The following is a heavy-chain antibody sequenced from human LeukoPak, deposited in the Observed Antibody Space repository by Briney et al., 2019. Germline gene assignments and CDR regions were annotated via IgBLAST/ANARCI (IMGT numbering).Heavy chain of an antibody. Sequence: ASVKVTCKACGYTFIAYYMHWVRLAPGQGLEWVGWIDPNSGGTAYAQKFQGRVTMTRDTPVTTAYMELGSLRSDDTAVYYCARNPADYGDGRIDVWGQGTLVTVSS. CDR2: IDPNSGGT. V-gene: IGHV1-2*02. CDR3: ARNPADYGDGRIDV. D-gene: IGHD4-17*01. CDR1: GYTFIAYY. J-gene: IGHJ4*02.